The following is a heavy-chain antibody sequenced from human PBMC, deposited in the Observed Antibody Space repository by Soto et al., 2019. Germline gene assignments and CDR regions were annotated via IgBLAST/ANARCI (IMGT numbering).Heavy chain of an antibody. CDR2: INAGNGNT. D-gene: IGHD6-19*01. Sequence: ASVKVSCKASGYTFTSYAMHWVRQAPGQRLEWMGWINAGNGNTKYSQKFQGRVTITRDTSASTAYMELSSLRSEDTAVYYCGRVNHSSGWTYDYWGQGTLVTVSS. J-gene: IGHJ4*02. V-gene: IGHV1-3*01. CDR1: GYTFTSYA. CDR3: GRVNHSSGWTYDY.